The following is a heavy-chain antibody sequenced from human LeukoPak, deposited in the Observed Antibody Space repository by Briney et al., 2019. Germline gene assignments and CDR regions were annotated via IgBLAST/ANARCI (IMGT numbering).Heavy chain of an antibody. CDR3: ARSEGYSYGDPFDY. CDR2: INPNSGDT. D-gene: IGHD5-18*01. J-gene: IGHJ4*02. CDR1: GYTFTAYY. V-gene: IGHV1-2*06. Sequence: ASVKVSCKASGYTFTAYYMHWVRQAPGQGLEWMGRINPNSGDTNYAQKFQGRVTMTRDTSINTAYMELSRLRSDDTAVYYCARSEGYSYGDPFDYWGQGTLVTVSS.